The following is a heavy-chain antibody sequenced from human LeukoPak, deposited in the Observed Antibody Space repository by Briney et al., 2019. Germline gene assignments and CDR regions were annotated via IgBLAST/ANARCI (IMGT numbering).Heavy chain of an antibody. D-gene: IGHD3-10*01. CDR1: GGTFSIYA. J-gene: IGHJ3*02. Sequence: GSSVKVSCTASGGTFSIYAISWVRQAPGQGLEWMGGIIPIFGTANYAQKFQGRVTITADESTSTAYMELSSLRSEDTAVYYCARVPYYGSGSFDIWGQGTMVTVSS. CDR2: IIPIFGTA. CDR3: ARVPYYGSGSFDI. V-gene: IGHV1-69*01.